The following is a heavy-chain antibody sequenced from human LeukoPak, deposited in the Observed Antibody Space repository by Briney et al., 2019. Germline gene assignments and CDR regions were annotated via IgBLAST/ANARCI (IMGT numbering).Heavy chain of an antibody. CDR2: ISSSSSYI. D-gene: IGHD2-15*01. Sequence: GGSLRLSCAASGFTFSSYSMNWVRQAPGRGLEWVSSISSSSSYIYYADSVKGRFTISRDNAKNSLYLQMNSLRAEDTAVYYCARGEDIVVVVAARECYFDYWGQGTLVTVSS. CDR1: GFTFSSYS. J-gene: IGHJ4*02. CDR3: ARGEDIVVVVAARECYFDY. V-gene: IGHV3-21*01.